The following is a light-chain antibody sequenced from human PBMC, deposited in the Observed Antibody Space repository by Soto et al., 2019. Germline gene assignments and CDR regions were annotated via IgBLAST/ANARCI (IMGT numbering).Light chain of an antibody. Sequence: QSALTQPPSVSAAPGQKVTISCSGSSSNIGNNYVSWYQQVPGTAPKLLIYENNRRPSGIPDRFSGSKSGTSATLGITGLQTGDEADYYCGTWDSTLSAGVVFGGGTQLTVL. CDR3: GTWDSTLSAGVV. CDR2: ENN. J-gene: IGLJ2*01. CDR1: SSNIGNNY. V-gene: IGLV1-51*02.